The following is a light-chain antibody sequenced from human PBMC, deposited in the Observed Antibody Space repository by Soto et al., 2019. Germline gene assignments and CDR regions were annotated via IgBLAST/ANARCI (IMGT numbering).Light chain of an antibody. CDR1: QSVSNNY. V-gene: IGKV3-20*01. Sequence: ILFAQSPGTPSLPPGERATPSCRASQSVSNNYLAWYQQKPGQAPRLLLYGASSRATGIPDRFSGSGSGTDFTLTISRLEPEDLAVYYCQQYGSSPPITVGQGTRLEIK. J-gene: IGKJ5*01. CDR2: GAS. CDR3: QQYGSSPPIT.